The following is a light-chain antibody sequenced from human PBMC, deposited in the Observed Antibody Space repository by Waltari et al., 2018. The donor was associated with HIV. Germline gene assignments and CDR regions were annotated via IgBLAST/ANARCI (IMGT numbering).Light chain of an antibody. CDR1: SSNIRADYD. CDR2: GTG. Sequence: QSVLTQPPSLSGAPGQRVTISCIGTSSNIRADYDVHWYRQGSVAAPKLLIFGTGARPAGVPCRCFGSRSGASASLVINGLQTDDEADYYCQSYDSSLFWVFGGGTKLTVL. V-gene: IGLV1-40*01. J-gene: IGLJ2*01. CDR3: QSYDSSLFWV.